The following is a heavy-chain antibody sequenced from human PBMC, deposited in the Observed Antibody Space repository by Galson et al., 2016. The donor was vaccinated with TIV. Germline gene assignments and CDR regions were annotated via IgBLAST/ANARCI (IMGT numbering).Heavy chain of an antibody. D-gene: IGHD4-17*01. CDR1: GYSFTGNY. CDR3: ARDLSTDTTTPFDY. V-gene: IGHV1-2*02. CDR2: INPTSGDT. Sequence: SVKVSCKASGYSFTGNYIHRVRQAPGQGLEWMGWINPTSGDTNYQKRFQDRVTMTRDTSITTVYMDLNRLTSDDTAVYYCARDLSTDTTTPFDYWGQGTLVTVSS. J-gene: IGHJ4*02.